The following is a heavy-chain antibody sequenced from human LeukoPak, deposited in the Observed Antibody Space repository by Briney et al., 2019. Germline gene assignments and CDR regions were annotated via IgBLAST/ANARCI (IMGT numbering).Heavy chain of an antibody. Sequence: ASVKVSCKASGYIFNSYGISWVRQAPGQGLEWMGWVSAYNGHTNYVQKFQGRVTMTTDTSTSTASMELRSLRSDDTALYYCAKDMGGGYCSSTSCYAFDYWGQGTLVTVSS. CDR1: GYIFNSYG. CDR3: AKDMGGGYCSSTSCYAFDY. D-gene: IGHD2-2*01. J-gene: IGHJ4*02. CDR2: VSAYNGHT. V-gene: IGHV1-18*01.